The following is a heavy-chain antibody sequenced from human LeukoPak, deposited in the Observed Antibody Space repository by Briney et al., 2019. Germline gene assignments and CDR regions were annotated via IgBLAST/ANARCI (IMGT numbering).Heavy chain of an antibody. CDR3: ARQGIVGWFDP. V-gene: IGHV4-59*08. CDR1: GGSISSYY. J-gene: IGHJ5*02. Sequence: PSETLSLTCTVSGGSISSYYWSWIRQPPGKGLEWIGYIYYSGSTDYNPSLKSRVTISVDTSKNQFSLKLSSVTAADTAVYYCARQGIVGWFDPWGQGTLVTASS. CDR2: IYYSGST. D-gene: IGHD2-21*01.